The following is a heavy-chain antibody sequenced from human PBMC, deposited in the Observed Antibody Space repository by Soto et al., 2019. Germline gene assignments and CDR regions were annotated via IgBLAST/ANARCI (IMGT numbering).Heavy chain of an antibody. CDR1: GYTFTSYG. CDR3: ARDLPWTTVTPPAWFDP. Sequence: ASVKVSSKASGYTFTSYGISWVRQAPGQGLEWMGWISAYNGNTNYAQKLQGRVTMTTDTSTSTAYMELRSLRSDDTAVYYCARDLPWTTVTPPAWFDPWGQGTLVTVSS. D-gene: IGHD4-17*01. J-gene: IGHJ5*02. CDR2: ISAYNGNT. V-gene: IGHV1-18*01.